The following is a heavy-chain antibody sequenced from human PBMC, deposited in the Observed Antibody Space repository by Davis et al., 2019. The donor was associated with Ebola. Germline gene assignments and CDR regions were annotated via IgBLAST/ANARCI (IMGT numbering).Heavy chain of an antibody. CDR2: IIPIFGTA. CDR3: ARDHPKYYYYYYGMDV. CDR1: GGTFSSYA. J-gene: IGHJ6*02. Sequence: AASVKVSCKASGGTFSSYAISWVRQAPGQGLEWMGGIIPIFGTANYAQKFQGRVTITADESTSTAYMELSSLRSEDTAVYYCARDHPKYYYYYYGMDVWGQGTTVTVSS. V-gene: IGHV1-69*13.